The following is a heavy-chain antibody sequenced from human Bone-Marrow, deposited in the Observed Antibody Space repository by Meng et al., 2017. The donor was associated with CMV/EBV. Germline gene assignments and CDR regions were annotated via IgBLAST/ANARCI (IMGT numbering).Heavy chain of an antibody. CDR1: GFTFSSYW. D-gene: IGHD6-13*01. CDR3: ARMAADSFFAY. V-gene: IGHV3-7*01. J-gene: IGHJ4*02. Sequence: GGSLRLSCAASGFTFSSYWMSWVRQAPGKGLEWVANINQDGSEKYYVDSVKGRFTISRDNAKNSLYLQMNSLRAEDTTVYYCARMAADSFFAYWGQGTLVTVSS. CDR2: INQDGSEK.